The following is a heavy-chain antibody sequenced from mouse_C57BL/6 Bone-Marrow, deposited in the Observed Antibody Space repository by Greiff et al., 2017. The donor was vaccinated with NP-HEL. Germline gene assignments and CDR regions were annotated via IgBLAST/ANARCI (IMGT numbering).Heavy chain of an antibody. D-gene: IGHD1-1*01. J-gene: IGHJ3*01. CDR1: GYTFTSYW. Sequence: VQLQQSGTVLARPGASVKMSCKTSGYTFTSYWMHWVKQRPGQGLEWIGAIYPGNSDTSYNQKFKGKAKLTAVTSASTAYRELSSLTNEDSAVYYCTRPLYYYGSSYRFAYWGQGTLVTVSA. V-gene: IGHV1-5*01. CDR2: IYPGNSDT. CDR3: TRPLYYYGSSYRFAY.